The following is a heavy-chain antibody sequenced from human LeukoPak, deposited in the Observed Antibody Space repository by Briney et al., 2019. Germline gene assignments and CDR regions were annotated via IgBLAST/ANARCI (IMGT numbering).Heavy chain of an antibody. D-gene: IGHD4-17*01. Sequence: PSQTLSLTCTVSGGSISSGDYYWSWIRQPPGKGLEWIGYIYYSGSTYYNPSLKSRVTISVQTSKNQFSLKLSSVTAADTAVYYCARGLNRNDYGDYGYWGQGTLVTVSS. J-gene: IGHJ4*02. CDR2: IYYSGST. V-gene: IGHV4-30-4*01. CDR3: ARGLNRNDYGDYGY. CDR1: GGSISSGDYY.